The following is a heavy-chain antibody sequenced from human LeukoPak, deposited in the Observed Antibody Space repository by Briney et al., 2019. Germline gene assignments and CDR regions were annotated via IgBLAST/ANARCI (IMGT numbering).Heavy chain of an antibody. CDR2: IYPGDSDT. D-gene: IGHD3-22*01. CDR1: GYSLTSYW. Sequence: GEPLKISCKGSGYSLTSYWIGWVRQMPGKGLEWMGIIYPGDSDTRYSPSFQGQVTISADKSISTAYLQWSSLKASDTAMYYCARPHYYDSSGYVDYWGQGTLVTVSS. CDR3: ARPHYYDSSGYVDY. V-gene: IGHV5-51*01. J-gene: IGHJ4*02.